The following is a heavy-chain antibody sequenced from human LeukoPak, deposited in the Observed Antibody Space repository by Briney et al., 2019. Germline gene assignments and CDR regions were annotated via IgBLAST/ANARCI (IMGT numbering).Heavy chain of an antibody. D-gene: IGHD3-22*01. Sequence: SGTLSLTCTVSGGSISSGGYYWSWIRQHPGKGLEWIGYIYYSGSTYYNPSLKSRVTISVDTSKNQFSLKLSSVTAADTAVYYCARVTPYYDSMGFDYWGQGTLVTVSS. CDR2: IYYSGST. CDR1: GGSISSGGYY. CDR3: ARVTPYYDSMGFDY. V-gene: IGHV4-31*03. J-gene: IGHJ4*02.